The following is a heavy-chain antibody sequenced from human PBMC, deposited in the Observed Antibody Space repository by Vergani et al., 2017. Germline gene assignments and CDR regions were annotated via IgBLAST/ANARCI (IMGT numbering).Heavy chain of an antibody. CDR3: VKDIAASGNYWYFDL. J-gene: IGHJ2*01. Sequence: EVQLVESGGVVVQPGGSLRLSCAASGFTFDDYTMHWVRQAPGKGLEWVSLISWDGGSTYYADSVKGRFTISRDNPKNSLYLQMNSLRAEDTALYYCVKDIAASGNYWYFDLWGRGTLVTVSS. CDR1: GFTFDDYT. D-gene: IGHD6-13*01. V-gene: IGHV3-43*01. CDR2: ISWDGGST.